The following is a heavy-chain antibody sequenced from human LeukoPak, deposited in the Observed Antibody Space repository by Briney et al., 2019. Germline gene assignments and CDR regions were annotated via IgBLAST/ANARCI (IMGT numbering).Heavy chain of an antibody. CDR1: GGTFSSYA. D-gene: IGHD3-9*01. CDR2: IIPVFGTA. J-gene: IGHJ6*04. V-gene: IGHV1-69*01. Sequence: SVKVSCKASGGTFSSYAISWVRQAPGQGLEWMGGIIPVFGTANYAQKFQGRVTITADESTSTAYMELSSLRSEDTAVYYCARASRYYDILTGYYRSYYYYGMDVWGKGTTVTVSS. CDR3: ARASRYYDILTGYYRSYYYYGMDV.